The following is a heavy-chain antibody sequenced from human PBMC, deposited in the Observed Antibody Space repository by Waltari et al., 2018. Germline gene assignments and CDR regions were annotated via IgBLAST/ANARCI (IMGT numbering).Heavy chain of an antibody. Sequence: EVQLVESGGGLIQPGGSLRLSCAAAGFTVSSNYMSWVRQAPGKGLEWVSVIYSGGSTYYADSVKGRFTISRDNSKNTLYLQMNSLRAEDTAVYYCATRWYLGVDAMDVWGQGTTVTVSS. J-gene: IGHJ6*02. CDR2: IYSGGST. V-gene: IGHV3-53*01. D-gene: IGHD2-15*01. CDR3: ATRWYLGVDAMDV. CDR1: GFTVSSNY.